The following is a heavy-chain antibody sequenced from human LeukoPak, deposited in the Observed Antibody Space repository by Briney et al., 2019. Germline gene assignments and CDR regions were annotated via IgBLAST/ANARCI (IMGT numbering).Heavy chain of an antibody. CDR2: IYSGGST. Sequence: GGSLRLSCAASGFTVSSNYMSWVRQAPGKGLEWVSVIYSGGSTYYADSVKGRFTISRHNSKNTLYLQMNSLRAEDTAVYYCARVRGYYASSGYFDYWGQGTLVTVSS. CDR1: GFTVSSNY. D-gene: IGHD3-22*01. J-gene: IGHJ4*02. V-gene: IGHV3-53*04. CDR3: ARVRGYYASSGYFDY.